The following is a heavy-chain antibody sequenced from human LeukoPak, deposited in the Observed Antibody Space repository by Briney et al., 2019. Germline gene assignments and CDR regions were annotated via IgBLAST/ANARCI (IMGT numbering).Heavy chain of an antibody. CDR2: ISSSGSTI. CDR3: ARGYYDFWSGYLIDY. CDR1: GFTFSDYY. Sequence: PGGSLRLSCAASGFTFSDYYMSWIRQAPGKGLXXXXXISSSGSTIYYADSVKGRFTISRDNAKNSLYLQMNSLRAEDTAVYYCARGYYDFWSGYLIDYWGQGTLVTVSS. D-gene: IGHD3-3*01. V-gene: IGHV3-11*01. J-gene: IGHJ4*02.